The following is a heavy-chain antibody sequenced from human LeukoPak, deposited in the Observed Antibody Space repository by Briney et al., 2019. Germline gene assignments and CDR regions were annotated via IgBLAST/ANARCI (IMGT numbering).Heavy chain of an antibody. CDR1: GFTFSSYW. CDR3: ARAVTYFYGSVTYDWFDP. Sequence: PGGSLRLSCAASGFTFSSYWMYWVRQTPGKGLMWVSRIESDGSTIYADSVKDRFTISRDNGKNTVYLQMNSLRVDDTAMYYCARAVTYFYGSVTYDWFDPGGQGTLVTVSS. J-gene: IGHJ5*02. V-gene: IGHV3-74*01. CDR2: IESDGST. D-gene: IGHD3-10*01.